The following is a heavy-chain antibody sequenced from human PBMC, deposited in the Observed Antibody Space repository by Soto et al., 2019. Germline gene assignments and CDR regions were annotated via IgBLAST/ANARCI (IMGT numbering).Heavy chain of an antibody. CDR3: ARTTFYDIFTAYYSLFDY. J-gene: IGHJ4*02. CDR2: ISDSGSS. D-gene: IGHD3-9*01. V-gene: IGHV4-31*03. CDR1: GGSISSGRFY. Sequence: QVQLQESGPGLVKPSQTLTLTCTVSGGSISSGRFYWSWIRQHPGKGLEWIGHISDSGSSYYNPHLESRVTISVDTSENQFSLKLSAVTAADTAVYFCARTTFYDIFTAYYSLFDYWGQGTKVTVSS.